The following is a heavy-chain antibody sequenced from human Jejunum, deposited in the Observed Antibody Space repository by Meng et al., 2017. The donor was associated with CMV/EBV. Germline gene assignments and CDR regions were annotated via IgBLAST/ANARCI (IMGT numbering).Heavy chain of an antibody. CDR2: IHSGGTT. CDR1: RFTVNRYY. Sequence: VLRPEGDCILPGGSLRLPCAASRFTVNRYYMSWVRQAPGKGLEWVSIIHSGGTTYYADSVKGRFTISRDISKNTLYLQMTSLRADDTAVYYCARARGYTTSGSFDCWGQGTLVTVSS. V-gene: IGHV3-53*01. J-gene: IGHJ4*02. CDR3: ARARGYTTSGSFDC. D-gene: IGHD5-12*01.